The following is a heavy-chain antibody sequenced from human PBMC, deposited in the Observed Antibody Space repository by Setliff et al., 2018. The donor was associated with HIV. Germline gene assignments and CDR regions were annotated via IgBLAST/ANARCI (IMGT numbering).Heavy chain of an antibody. D-gene: IGHD3-22*01. Sequence: GGSLRLSCAASGFTFSSSWMHWVRQALGKGLVWVSRINTDGSNTNYVDSVKGRFTISRDNAKNSLFLQMNSLRVEDTAIYYGAKAPGWLFLSHYWGQGTLVTVSS. V-gene: IGHV3-74*01. J-gene: IGHJ4*02. CDR1: GFTFSSSW. CDR3: AKAPGWLFLSHY. CDR2: INTDGSNT.